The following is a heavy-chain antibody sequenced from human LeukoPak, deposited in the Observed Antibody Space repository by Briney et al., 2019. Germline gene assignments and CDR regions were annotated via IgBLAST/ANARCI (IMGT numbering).Heavy chain of an antibody. V-gene: IGHV1-69*05. CDR3: ARALVRTYYYDSSSAFDI. Sequence: SVKVSCKASGGTFSSYAISWVRQAPGQGLEWMGRIIPSFGTANYAQKFQGRVTITTDESTSTAYMELSSLRSEDTAVYYCARALVRTYYYDSSSAFDIWGQGTMVTVSS. CDR1: GGTFSSYA. D-gene: IGHD3-22*01. J-gene: IGHJ3*02. CDR2: IIPSFGTA.